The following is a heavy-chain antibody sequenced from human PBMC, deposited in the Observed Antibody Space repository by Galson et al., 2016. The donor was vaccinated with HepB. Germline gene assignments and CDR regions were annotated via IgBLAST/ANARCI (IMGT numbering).Heavy chain of an antibody. CDR2: ISAYNGNT. J-gene: IGHJ4*02. D-gene: IGHD6-19*01. Sequence: SVKVSCKASGYTFTSYGISWVRQAPGQGLEWMGWISAYNGNTNYAQKLQGRVTMTTDTSTSTAYMELRSLRSDDTAVYYCARDRSWRSSGWYSPFGYWGQGTLVTVSS. CDR1: GYTFTSYG. V-gene: IGHV1-18*01. CDR3: ARDRSWRSSGWYSPFGY.